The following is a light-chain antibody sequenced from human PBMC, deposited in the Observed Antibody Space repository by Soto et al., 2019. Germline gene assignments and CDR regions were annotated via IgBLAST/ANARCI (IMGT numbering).Light chain of an antibody. CDR2: EVN. CDR1: SSDVGGYNY. V-gene: IGLV2-8*01. J-gene: IGLJ1*01. Sequence: QSALTQPPSASGSPGQSVAISCTGTSSDVGGYNYVSWYQQHPGKAPKLMIYEVNKRPSGVPDRFSGSKSGNTASLTVSGLQAEEEDYYYCSSYAGSSNVFGTGTKLTVL. CDR3: SSYAGSSNV.